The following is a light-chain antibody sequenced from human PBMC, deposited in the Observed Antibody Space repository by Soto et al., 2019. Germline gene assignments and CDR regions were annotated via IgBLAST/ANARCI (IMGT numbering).Light chain of an antibody. CDR3: CSYAGSSTPVV. CDR1: SSDVGAYNF. V-gene: IGLV2-23*01. Sequence: QSALTQPASVSGSPGQSITISCTGTSSDVGAYNFVSWHQQHPGKAPKLMIYEGSKRPSGVSNRFSGSKSGNTASLTISGLQAEDEADYYCCSYAGSSTPVVFGGGTKLTVL. J-gene: IGLJ2*01. CDR2: EGS.